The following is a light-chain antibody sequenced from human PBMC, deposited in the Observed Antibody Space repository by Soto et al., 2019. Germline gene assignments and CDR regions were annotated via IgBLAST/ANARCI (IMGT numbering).Light chain of an antibody. J-gene: IGLJ1*01. CDR1: SSDVGGYNY. CDR3: SSYRRGSTYV. V-gene: IGLV2-14*01. CDR2: DVT. Sequence: QSALTQPASVSGSSGQSITVSCTGTSSDVGGYNYVSWYQQHPGKAPRLMIYDVTNRPSGVSNRFSGSKSGNTASLTISGLQAEHEADYYCSSYRRGSTYVFGTGTKLTVL.